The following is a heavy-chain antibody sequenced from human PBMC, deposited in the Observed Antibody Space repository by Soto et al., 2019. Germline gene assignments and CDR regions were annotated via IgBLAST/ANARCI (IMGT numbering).Heavy chain of an antibody. D-gene: IGHD1-26*01. CDR2: IIPIFGTA. J-gene: IGHJ4*02. CDR3: ARDGGRHSGGIDY. CDR1: GGTFSSYS. Sequence: QVQLVQSGAEVKKPGSSVKFSCKASGGTFSSYSINWVRQAPGQGLEWMGEIIPIFGTANYAQKFQGRVTITADESTSTAYMALSSLRSEDTAVYYCARDGGRHSGGIDYWGQGTLVTVSS. V-gene: IGHV1-69*01.